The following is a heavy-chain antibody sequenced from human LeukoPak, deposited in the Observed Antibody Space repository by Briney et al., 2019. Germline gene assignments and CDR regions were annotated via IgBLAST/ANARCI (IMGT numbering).Heavy chain of an antibody. Sequence: PGGSLRLSCAASGFTFSSYWMSWVRQAPGKGLEWVAIINQDGTEKYYVDSVKGRFTISRDNAKNSLYLQMNSLRAEDTAVYCCARGVGATNFVYWGPGNLVTVSS. CDR2: INQDGTEK. D-gene: IGHD1-26*01. CDR3: ARGVGATNFVY. J-gene: IGHJ4*02. V-gene: IGHV3-7*04. CDR1: GFTFSSYW.